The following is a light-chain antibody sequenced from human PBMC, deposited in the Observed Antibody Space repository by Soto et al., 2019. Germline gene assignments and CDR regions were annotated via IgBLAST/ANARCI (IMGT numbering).Light chain of an antibody. CDR2: GAS. V-gene: IGKV3-20*01. J-gene: IGKJ1*01. Sequence: EVVLTQSPGTLSWSPGERATLSCRASQSVTSTYFAWYQQRPGQAPRLLIYGASSRATGIPDRFSGSGSEKDFPLTISRLEPEDFAGYYLQRYVTSWTFGRGTKVEIK. CDR3: QRYVTSWT. CDR1: QSVTSTY.